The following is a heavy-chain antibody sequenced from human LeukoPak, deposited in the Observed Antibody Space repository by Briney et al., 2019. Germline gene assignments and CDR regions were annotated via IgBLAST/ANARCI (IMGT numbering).Heavy chain of an antibody. Sequence: SETLSLTCAVYGGSFGGYYWSWIRQPPWKGLEWIGYIYYSGSTNYNPSLKSRVTISVDTSKNQFSLKLSSVTAADTAVYYCARSDTAMVYYFDYWGQGTLVTVSS. CDR2: IYYSGST. V-gene: IGHV4-59*01. J-gene: IGHJ4*02. CDR1: GGSFGGYY. CDR3: ARSDTAMVYYFDY. D-gene: IGHD5-18*01.